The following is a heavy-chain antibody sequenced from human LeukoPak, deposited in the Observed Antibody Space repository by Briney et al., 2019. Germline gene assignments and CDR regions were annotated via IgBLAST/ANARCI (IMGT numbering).Heavy chain of an antibody. CDR2: IYTSGST. D-gene: IGHD2-2*01. V-gene: IGHV4-61*02. CDR1: GGSISSGSYY. CDR3: ARDRGYCSSTSCYAIFDY. Sequence: SETLSLTCTVSGGSISSGSYYWSWIRQPAGKGLEWIGRIYTSGSTNYNPSLKSRVTISVDTSKNQFSLKLSSVTAADTAVYYCARDRGYCSSTSCYAIFDYWGQGTLVTVSS. J-gene: IGHJ4*02.